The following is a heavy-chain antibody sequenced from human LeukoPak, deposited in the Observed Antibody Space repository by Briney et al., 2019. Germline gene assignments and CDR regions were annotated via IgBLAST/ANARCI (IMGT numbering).Heavy chain of an antibody. CDR2: INPNSGGT. CDR1: GYTFTCYY. D-gene: IGHD4-23*01. J-gene: IGHJ4*02. V-gene: IGHV1-2*06. CDR3: ARLTMVVSPVDY. Sequence: ASVKVSCKASGYTFTCYYMHWVRQAPGQGLEWMGRINPNSGGTNYAQKFQGRVTMTRDTSISTAYMELSRLRSDDTAVYYCARLTMVVSPVDYWGQGTLVTVSS.